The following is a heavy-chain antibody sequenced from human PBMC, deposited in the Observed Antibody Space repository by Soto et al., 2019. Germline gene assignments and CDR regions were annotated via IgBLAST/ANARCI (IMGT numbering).Heavy chain of an antibody. CDR1: GYSFTSYW. CDR2: IDPSDSYT. D-gene: IGHD2-2*01. V-gene: IGHV5-10-1*01. J-gene: IGHJ6*02. CDR3: ASIRPSSRILPLYYYYGMDV. Sequence: PGESLKISCQGSGYSFTSYWISWVRQMPGKGLEWMGRIDPSDSYTNYSPSFQGHVTISADKSISTAYLQWSSLKASDTAMYYCASIRPSSRILPLYYYYGMDVWGQGTTVTVSS.